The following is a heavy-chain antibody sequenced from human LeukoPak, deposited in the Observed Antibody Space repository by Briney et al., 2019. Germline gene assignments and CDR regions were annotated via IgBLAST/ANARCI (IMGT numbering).Heavy chain of an antibody. V-gene: IGHV1-69-2*01. Sequence: ASVKVSCKVSGYTFTDYYMHWVQQAPGKGLEWMGLVDPEDGETIYAEKFQGRVTITADTSTDTAYMELSSLRSEDTAVYYCATDRRDGYTDPFDYXGQGTLVTVS. CDR3: ATDRRDGYTDPFDY. J-gene: IGHJ4*02. CDR1: GYTFTDYY. D-gene: IGHD5-24*01. CDR2: VDPEDGET.